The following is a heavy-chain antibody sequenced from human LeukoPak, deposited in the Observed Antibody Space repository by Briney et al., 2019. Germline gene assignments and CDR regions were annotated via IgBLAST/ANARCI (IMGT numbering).Heavy chain of an antibody. CDR2: IYYSGST. CDR1: GGSISSYY. Sequence: SETLSLTCTVSGGSISSYYWSWIRQPPGKGLEWIGYIYYSGSTNYNPSLKSRVTISVDTSKNQFSLKLSSVTAADTAVYYCARFLTGDDVYDYWGQGTLVTVSS. CDR3: ARFLTGDDVYDY. V-gene: IGHV4-59*01. D-gene: IGHD7-27*01. J-gene: IGHJ4*02.